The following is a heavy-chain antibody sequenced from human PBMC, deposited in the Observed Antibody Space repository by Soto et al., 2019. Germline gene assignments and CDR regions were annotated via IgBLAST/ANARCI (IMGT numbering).Heavy chain of an antibody. CDR3: AKPDPPPLFGVVIPYGMDV. D-gene: IGHD3-3*01. CDR2: ISGSGGST. J-gene: IGHJ6*02. V-gene: IGHV3-23*01. CDR1: GFTFSSYA. Sequence: GGSLRLACAASGFTFSSYAMSCVRQAPGKGLDWVSAISGSGGSTYYADSVRGRFTISRDNSKTTLYLQMNSLRAEDTAVYYCAKPDPPPLFGVVIPYGMDVWGQGTTVTVSS.